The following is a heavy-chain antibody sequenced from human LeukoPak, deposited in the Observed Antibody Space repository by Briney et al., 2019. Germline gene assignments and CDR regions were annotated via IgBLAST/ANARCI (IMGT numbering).Heavy chain of an antibody. CDR3: AKAAVYSRSWTPFDD. V-gene: IGHV3-30*18. D-gene: IGHD1-26*01. CDR2: MSAGEII. J-gene: IGHJ4*02. CDR1: GFTFSIYG. Sequence: GGSLRLSCAASGFTFSIYGMHWVRQAPGKGLEWVALMSAGEIIYYADSVKGRFTISRDNSKNTLYLQMDSLRAEDTALYYCAKAAVYSRSWTPFDDWGQGTSVTVSS.